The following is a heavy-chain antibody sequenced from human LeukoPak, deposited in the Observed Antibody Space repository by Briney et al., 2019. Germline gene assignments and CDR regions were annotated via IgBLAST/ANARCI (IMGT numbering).Heavy chain of an antibody. CDR3: ARDDWRDGSSWDGWYFDY. V-gene: IGHV4-39*06. CDR1: GGSISSSSCY. J-gene: IGHJ4*02. D-gene: IGHD6-13*01. Sequence: PSETLSLTCPVSGGSISSSSCYWGWIRQPPGKGLEWIGSIYYTGSTYYNPSRKSHVTISVYTSKNQFALKLSSVTAADTAVYYCARDDWRDGSSWDGWYFDYWGQGTLVTVSS. CDR2: IYYTGST.